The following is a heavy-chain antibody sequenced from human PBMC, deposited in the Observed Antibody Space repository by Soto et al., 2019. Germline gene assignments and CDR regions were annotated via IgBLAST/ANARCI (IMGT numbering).Heavy chain of an antibody. CDR2: ISSSSSYI. CDR1: GFTFSSYS. J-gene: IGHJ4*02. D-gene: IGHD2-2*01. V-gene: IGHV3-21*04. Sequence: GGSLRLSCAASGFTFSSYSMNWVRQAPGKGLEWVSSISSSSSYIYYADSVKGRFTISRDNAKNTLYLQMNSLRADDTAVYYCAKLPAAQSYFDFWGQGTLVTVSS. CDR3: AKLPAAQSYFDF.